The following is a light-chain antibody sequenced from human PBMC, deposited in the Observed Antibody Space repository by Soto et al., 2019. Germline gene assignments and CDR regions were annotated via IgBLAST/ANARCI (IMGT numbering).Light chain of an antibody. J-gene: IGKJ4*01. CDR1: RSVSSY. V-gene: IGKV3-11*01. Sequence: EIVLTQSPATLSLSPGERATLSCRASRSVSSYLAWYQQKPGQAPRLLIYDASNRATGIPARFSGSGSGTDFTLTISSLKPEDFAVYYCQQRSNWPLTFGGGTKVDIK. CDR2: DAS. CDR3: QQRSNWPLT.